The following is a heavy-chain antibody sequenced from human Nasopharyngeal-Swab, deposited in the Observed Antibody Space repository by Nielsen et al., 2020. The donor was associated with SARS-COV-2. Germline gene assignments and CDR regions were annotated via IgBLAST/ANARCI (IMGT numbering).Heavy chain of an antibody. CDR1: GYTFTSYA. CDR2: INAGNGNT. J-gene: IGHJ6*02. Sequence: ASVKVSCKASGYTFTSYAMHWVRQAPGQRLEWMGWINAGNGNTKYSQKFQGRVTITRDTSASTAYMELSSLRSEDTAVYYCAREGTDCSSTSCYAYYYYGMDVWGQGTTVTVSS. V-gene: IGHV1-3*01. D-gene: IGHD2-2*01. CDR3: AREGTDCSSTSCYAYYYYGMDV.